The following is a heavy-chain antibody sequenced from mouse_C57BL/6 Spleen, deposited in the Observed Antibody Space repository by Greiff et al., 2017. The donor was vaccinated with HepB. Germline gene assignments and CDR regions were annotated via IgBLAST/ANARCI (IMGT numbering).Heavy chain of an antibody. CDR3: ARDYFA. D-gene: IGHD1-1*02. J-gene: IGHJ2*01. CDR2: IDPSDSYT. CDR1: GYTFTSYW. V-gene: IGHV1-50*01. Sequence: QVQLKQPGAELVKPGASVKLSCKASGYTFTSYWMQWVKQRPGQGLEWIGEIDPSDSYTNYNQKFKGKATLTVDQSSSTAYMQLNSLTSEDSAVYYCARDYFAWGQGTTLTVSS.